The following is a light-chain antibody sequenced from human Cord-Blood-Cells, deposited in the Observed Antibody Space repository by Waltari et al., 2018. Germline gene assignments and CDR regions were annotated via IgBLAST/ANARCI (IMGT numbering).Light chain of an antibody. Sequence: QSALTQPASVSGSPGQSITISCTGTSSDAGGYTYVPWYQQHPGKVPKLMIYDVSNRPSGVSNRFSGSKSGNTASLTISGLQAEDEADYYCSSYTSSSTWVFGGGTKLTVL. CDR2: DVS. J-gene: IGLJ3*02. CDR1: SSDAGGYTY. V-gene: IGLV2-14*01. CDR3: SSYTSSSTWV.